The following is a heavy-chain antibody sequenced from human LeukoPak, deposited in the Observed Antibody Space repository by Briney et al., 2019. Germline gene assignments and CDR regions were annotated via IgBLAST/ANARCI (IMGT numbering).Heavy chain of an antibody. CDR1: GFTFSSYA. J-gene: IGHJ4*02. D-gene: IGHD2-2*01. Sequence: GGSLRLSCAASGFTFSSYAMSWVRQAPGKGLEWVSAISGSGGSTYYADSVRGRFTVSRDNSKNTLYLQMNSLRAEDTAVYYCAKDFVVALRHWGQGTLVTVSS. CDR2: ISGSGGST. V-gene: IGHV3-23*01. CDR3: AKDFVVALRH.